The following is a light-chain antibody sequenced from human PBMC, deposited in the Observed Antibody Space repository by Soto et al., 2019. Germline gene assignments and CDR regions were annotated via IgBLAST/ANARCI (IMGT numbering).Light chain of an antibody. V-gene: IGKV1-5*01. J-gene: IGKJ1*01. Sequence: DIQMTQSPSTLSASVGDRVTITCRASQSISSWLAWYQQKPGKAPKLLIYDASSLESGVPSRFSGSGSGTEFTLTISSLQPDEFATYSCQQYNSYSPLTFGQGTKVEIK. CDR1: QSISSW. CDR3: QQYNSYSPLT. CDR2: DAS.